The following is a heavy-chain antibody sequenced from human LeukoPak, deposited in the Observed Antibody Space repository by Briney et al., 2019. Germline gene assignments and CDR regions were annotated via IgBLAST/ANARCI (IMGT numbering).Heavy chain of an antibody. D-gene: IGHD1-26*01. CDR2: INPNSGGT. CDR1: GYTFTGYY. V-gene: IGHV1-2*02. J-gene: IGHJ4*02. Sequence: GASVKVSCKASGYTFTGYYMHWVRRAPGQGLEWMGRINPNSGGTNYAQKFQGRVTMARGTSISTAYMELSRLRSDDTAVYYCARVLSYHNDYWGQGTLVTVSS. CDR3: ARVLSYHNDY.